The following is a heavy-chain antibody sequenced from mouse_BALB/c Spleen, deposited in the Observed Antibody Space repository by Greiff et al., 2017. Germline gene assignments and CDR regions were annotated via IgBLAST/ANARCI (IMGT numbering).Heavy chain of an antibody. J-gene: IGHJ2*01. CDR1: GYTFTSYW. CDR2: IYPGNSDT. CDR3: TRPTTAYYFDY. Sequence: VQLQQSGTVLARPGASVKMSCKASGYTFTSYWMHWVKQRPGQGLEWIGAIYPGNSDTSYNQKFKGKAKLTAVTSTSTAYMELSSLTNEDSAVYYCTRPTTAYYFDYWGQGTTLTVSS. V-gene: IGHV1-5*01. D-gene: IGHD1-2*01.